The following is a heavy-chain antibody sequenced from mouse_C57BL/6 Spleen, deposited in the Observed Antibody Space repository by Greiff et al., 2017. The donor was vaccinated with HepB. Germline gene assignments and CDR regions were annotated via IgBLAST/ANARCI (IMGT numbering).Heavy chain of an antibody. Sequence: QVQLKQPGAELVKPGASVKLSCKASGYTFTSYWMQWVKQRPGQGLEWIGEIDPSDSYTNYNQKFKGKATLTVDTSSSTAYMQLSSLTSEDSAVYYCASSYYSNYYFDYWGQGTTLTVSS. CDR2: IDPSDSYT. CDR1: GYTFTSYW. V-gene: IGHV1-50*01. CDR3: ASSYYSNYYFDY. J-gene: IGHJ2*01. D-gene: IGHD2-5*01.